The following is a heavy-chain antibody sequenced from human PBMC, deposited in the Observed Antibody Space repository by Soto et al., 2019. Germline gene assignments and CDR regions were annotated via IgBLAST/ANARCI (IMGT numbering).Heavy chain of an antibody. CDR2: INHSGST. V-gene: IGHV4-34*01. D-gene: IGHD6-19*01. CDR1: GGSFSGYY. CDR3: ARNLVWGIAVAGNDY. J-gene: IGHJ4*02. Sequence: SETLSLTCAVYGGSFSGYYWSWIRQPPGKGLEWIGEINHSGSTNYNPSLKSRVTISVDTSKNQFSLKLSSVTAADTAVYYCARNLVWGIAVAGNDYWGQGTLVTVS.